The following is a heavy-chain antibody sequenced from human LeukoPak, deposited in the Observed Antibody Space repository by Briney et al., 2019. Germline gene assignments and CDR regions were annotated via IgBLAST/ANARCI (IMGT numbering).Heavy chain of an antibody. CDR1: GGSISTYY. D-gene: IGHD1-14*01. J-gene: IGHJ3*01. V-gene: IGHV4-59*01. CDR3: AGDTGNDAFDL. Sequence: SETLSLTCSVSGGSISTYYWSWIRQPPGKGLEWIGYVDYSGSTNYSPSLKSRVTISVDTSKNQFSLKLSSVTAADTAVYYCAGDTGNDAFDLWGQGTMVTVSS. CDR2: VDYSGST.